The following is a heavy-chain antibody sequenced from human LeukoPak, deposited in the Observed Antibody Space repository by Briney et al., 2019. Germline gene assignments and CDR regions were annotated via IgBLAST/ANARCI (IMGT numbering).Heavy chain of an antibody. Sequence: ASVKVSCKASGYTFTSYYMHWVRQAPGQGLEWMGWINPNSGGTNYAQKFQGRVTMTRDTSISTAYMELSRLRSDDTAVYYCARDDSGSYYFDYWGQGTLVTVSS. CDR1: GYTFTSYY. D-gene: IGHD1-26*01. J-gene: IGHJ4*02. CDR3: ARDDSGSYYFDY. V-gene: IGHV1-2*02. CDR2: INPNSGGT.